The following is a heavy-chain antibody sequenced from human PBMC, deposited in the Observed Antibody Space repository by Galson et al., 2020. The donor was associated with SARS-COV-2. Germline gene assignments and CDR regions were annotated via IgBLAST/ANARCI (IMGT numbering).Heavy chain of an antibody. Sequence: GGSLRLSCAASGFTFSSYGMHWVRQAPGKGLEWVAVIWYDGSNKYYADSVKGRFTISRDNAENTLFVQMNGLRVEDTALYYCAREIPRGASYYDHWGQGALVIVSS. J-gene: IGHJ4*02. CDR1: GFTFSSYG. D-gene: IGHD2-2*02. V-gene: IGHV3-33*01. CDR2: IWYDGSNK. CDR3: AREIPRGASYYDH.